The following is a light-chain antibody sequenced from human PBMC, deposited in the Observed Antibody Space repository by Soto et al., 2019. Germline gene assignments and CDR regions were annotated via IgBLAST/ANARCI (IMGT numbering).Light chain of an antibody. CDR3: SSYAGSILGV. J-gene: IGLJ3*02. CDR1: SSDVGGYKY. CDR2: EVS. Sequence: QSALTQPPSASGSPGLSVTISCTGTSSDVGGYKYVSWYQQHPGKAPKLMIYEVSKRPSGVPDRFSGSKSGNTASLTVSGLQAEDEADYYCSSYAGSILGVFGGGTKLTVL. V-gene: IGLV2-8*01.